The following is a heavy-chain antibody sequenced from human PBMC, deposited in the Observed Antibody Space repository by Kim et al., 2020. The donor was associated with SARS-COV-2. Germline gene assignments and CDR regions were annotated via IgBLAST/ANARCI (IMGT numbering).Heavy chain of an antibody. V-gene: IGHV4-39*01. CDR3: ARLYDYSSSWRGDY. CDR1: GGSISSSSYY. CDR2: IYYSGIT. J-gene: IGHJ4*02. D-gene: IGHD6-13*01. Sequence: SETLSLTCTVSGGSISSSSYYWGWIRQPPGKGLEWIGSIYYSGITYYNPSLKSRVTISVDTSKNQFSLKLSSVTAADTAVYYCARLYDYSSSWRGDYWGQGTLVTVSS.